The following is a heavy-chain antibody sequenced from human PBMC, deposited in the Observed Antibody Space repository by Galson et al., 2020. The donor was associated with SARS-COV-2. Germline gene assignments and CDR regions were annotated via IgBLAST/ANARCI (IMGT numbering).Heavy chain of an antibody. V-gene: IGHV3-30*04. J-gene: IGHJ4*02. D-gene: IGHD3-22*01. Sequence: GASLKISCAASGFTFSSYAIHWVRQAPGKGLEWVAVISYDGSNKYYADSVKGRFTISRDNSKNTLYLQMTSLRAEDTALSYCARASSGYYVSGYWGQGTLVTVSP. CDR2: ISYDGSNK. CDR1: GFTFSSYA. CDR3: ARASSGYYVSGY.